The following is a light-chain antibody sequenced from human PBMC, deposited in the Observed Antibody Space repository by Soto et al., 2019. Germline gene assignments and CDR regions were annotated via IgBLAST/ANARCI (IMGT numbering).Light chain of an antibody. J-gene: IGKJ2*01. CDR2: DAS. Sequence: EIVLTQSPATLSLSPGERATLSCRASQRVSSYLAWYQQKPGQGPRLLIYDASNRATGIPARFSGSGSGTDFTLTISSLEPEDFAVYYCQQRSNWPPYTFGQGTKLEIK. V-gene: IGKV3-11*01. CDR1: QRVSSY. CDR3: QQRSNWPPYT.